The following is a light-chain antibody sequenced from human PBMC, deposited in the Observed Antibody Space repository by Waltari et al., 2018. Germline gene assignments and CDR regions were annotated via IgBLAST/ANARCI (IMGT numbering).Light chain of an antibody. CDR1: GSDVGDFKY. CDR2: DVT. J-gene: IGLJ3*02. CDR3: CSYAGSWV. V-gene: IGLV2-11*01. Sequence: QSALTQPRSVSGSPGQSVTISCTGIGSDVGDFKYVSWYQQHPGQAPKLVIDDVTQRPSGVPDRFSGSRSGYSTSLTVSGLQGEDEADYYCCSYAGSWVFGGGTKLTVL.